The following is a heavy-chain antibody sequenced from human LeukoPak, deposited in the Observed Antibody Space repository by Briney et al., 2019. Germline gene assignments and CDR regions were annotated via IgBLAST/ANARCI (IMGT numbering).Heavy chain of an antibody. CDR2: IKSKIDGGTT. V-gene: IGHV3-15*01. Sequence: GGSPRLSCAASGFTFSNAWMSWVRQAPGKGLESVGRIKSKIDGGTTDYAAPVKDRFTISRDDSKNTLYLQMNSLKTEDTAVYYCTMRRDRSRAFDIWGQGTMVTVS. CDR1: GFTFSNAW. D-gene: IGHD3-22*01. J-gene: IGHJ3*02. CDR3: TMRRDRSRAFDI.